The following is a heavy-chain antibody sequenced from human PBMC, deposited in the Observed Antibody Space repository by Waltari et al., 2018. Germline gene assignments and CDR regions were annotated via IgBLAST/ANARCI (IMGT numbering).Heavy chain of an antibody. CDR3: ATEGLIYTSLDIYDF. D-gene: IGHD2-2*03. CDR2: IKTKAEGETT. J-gene: IGHJ4*02. V-gene: IGHV3-15*01. CDR1: GFIFKDAW. Sequence: EVRLVESGGGLVKRGGSLRLSWAASGFIFKDAWLSWVRQAPGKGLEWVGRIKTKAEGETTDYAGPVKGRFTISRDDAANNLFLQMNSLKIDDTAVYYCATEGLIYTSLDIYDFWGQGSLVAVSS.